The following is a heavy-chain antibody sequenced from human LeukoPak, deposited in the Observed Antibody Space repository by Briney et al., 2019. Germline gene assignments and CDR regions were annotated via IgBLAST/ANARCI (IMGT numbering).Heavy chain of an antibody. CDR2: IYSGGST. D-gene: IGHD3-22*01. J-gene: IGHJ4*02. V-gene: IGHV3-66*01. Sequence: GRSLRLSCAASGFTVSSNYMSWVRQAPGKGLEWVSVIYSGGSTYYADSVKGRFTISRDNSKNTLYLQMNSLRAEDTAVYYCARVPDSSGYLDYWGQGTLVTVSS. CDR3: ARVPDSSGYLDY. CDR1: GFTVSSNY.